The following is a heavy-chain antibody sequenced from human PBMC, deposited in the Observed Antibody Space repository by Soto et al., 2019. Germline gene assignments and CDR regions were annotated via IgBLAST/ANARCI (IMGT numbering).Heavy chain of an antibody. Sequence: QVQLQESGPGLVKPSETLSLTCSVSGGSISSTWWSWVRQPPGNGLEWSGEIHHSGTTNYNPSRRSRVTISVVKSKNQSTLKLNPVTAADTAFYSWARHIALATMRGFDHWGQETLVTVSS. CDR3: ARHIALATMRGFDH. J-gene: IGHJ4*02. CDR2: IHHSGTT. D-gene: IGHD6-19*01. CDR1: GGSISSTW. V-gene: IGHV4-4*01.